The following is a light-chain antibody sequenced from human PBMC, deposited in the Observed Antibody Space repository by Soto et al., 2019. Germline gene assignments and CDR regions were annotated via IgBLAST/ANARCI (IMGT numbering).Light chain of an antibody. CDR1: QSVSSS. J-gene: IGKJ4*01. CDR2: DAS. Sequence: EIVLTQSPATLSLSPGERATLSCRASQSVSSSLAWYQQKPGQAPRLLIYDASNKATGIPARFSGSGSGTDFTLTISSLEPEDFAVYYCQKRYSWPLTFGGGTKV. CDR3: QKRYSWPLT. V-gene: IGKV3-11*01.